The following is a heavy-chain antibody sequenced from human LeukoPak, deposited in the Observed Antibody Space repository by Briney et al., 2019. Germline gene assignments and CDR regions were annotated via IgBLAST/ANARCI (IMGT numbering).Heavy chain of an antibody. D-gene: IGHD4-17*01. CDR3: ARADYAYYYYYDMDV. CDR2: ISSSSSYI. V-gene: IGHV3-21*01. Sequence: PGGSLRLSCAASGFTFSSYAMSWVRQAPGKGLEWVSSISSSSSYIYYADSVKGRFTISRDNAKNSLYLQMNSLRAEDTAVYYCARADYAYYYYYDMDVWGQGTTVTVSS. CDR1: GFTFSSYA. J-gene: IGHJ6*02.